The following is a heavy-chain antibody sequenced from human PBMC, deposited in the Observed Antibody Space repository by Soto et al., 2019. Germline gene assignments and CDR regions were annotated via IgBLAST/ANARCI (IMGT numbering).Heavy chain of an antibody. CDR3: ARGEVWFGENVGNWFDP. Sequence: QVQLQESGPGLVKPSQTLSLTCTVSGGSISSGDYYWSWIRQPPGKGLEWIGYIYYSGSTYYNPSLRSRVTLSVATSKNQFSLKLSSVTAADTDVYYCARGEVWFGENVGNWFDPWGQGTLVTVSS. CDR2: IYYSGST. CDR1: GGSISSGDYY. D-gene: IGHD3-10*01. V-gene: IGHV4-30-4*01. J-gene: IGHJ5*02.